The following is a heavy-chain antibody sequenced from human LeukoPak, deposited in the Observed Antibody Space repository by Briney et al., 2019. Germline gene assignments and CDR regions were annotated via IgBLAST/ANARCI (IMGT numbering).Heavy chain of an antibody. CDR1: GFTFSSYS. Sequence: GGSLRLSCAASGFTFSSYSMSWVRQAPGKGLEWVSSISSSSSYIYYAVSVKGRFTISRDNAKNSLHLQMNSLRAEDTAVYYCASDYGGKRDAFDIWGQGTMVTVSS. CDR3: ASDYGGKRDAFDI. D-gene: IGHD4-23*01. J-gene: IGHJ3*02. CDR2: ISSSSSYI. V-gene: IGHV3-21*01.